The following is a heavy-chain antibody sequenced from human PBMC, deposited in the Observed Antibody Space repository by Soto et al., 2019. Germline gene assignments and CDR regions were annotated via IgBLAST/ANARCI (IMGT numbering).Heavy chain of an antibody. Sequence: QVQLQQWGAGLLKPSETLSLTCAVYGGSFSGYYWSWIRQPPGKGLEWIGEINHSGSTNYNPSLKSRGTISVDTSENQFSLKLSSVTAADTAVYYCARGRGSRYYYYYGMDVCGQGTTVTVSS. CDR1: GGSFSGYY. CDR3: ARGRGSRYYYYYGMDV. D-gene: IGHD3-10*01. CDR2: INHSGST. V-gene: IGHV4-34*01. J-gene: IGHJ6*02.